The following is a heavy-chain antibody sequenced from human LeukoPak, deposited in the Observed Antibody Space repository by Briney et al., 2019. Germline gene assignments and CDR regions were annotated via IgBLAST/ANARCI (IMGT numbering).Heavy chain of an antibody. D-gene: IGHD3-10*01. CDR2: IIPPFVTA. Sequence: GASVKVSCKASGGIFINYGVSWVRQAPGQGLEWMGRIIPPFVTANYAQKLQGRVTITADESTSTAYMELSILTSEDTAVYYCATFGSGSPVFDCWGQGTLVTVSS. J-gene: IGHJ5*01. CDR1: GGIFINYG. V-gene: IGHV1-69*13. CDR3: ATFGSGSPVFDC.